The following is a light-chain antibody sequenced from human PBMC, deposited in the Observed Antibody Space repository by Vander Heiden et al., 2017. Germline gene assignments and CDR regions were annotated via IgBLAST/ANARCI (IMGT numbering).Light chain of an antibody. CDR1: SSYIGNGY. J-gene: IGLJ3*02. CDR3: AAWDDSLSGPV. CDR2: TNT. V-gene: IGLV1-47*02. Sequence: QSVLTQPPSASGAPGQWVTISCSGSSSYIGNGYVYWYQQLPGTAPKLLIYTNTQRPSGVPDRFSGSKSGASASLAISGLRSEDEADYYCAAWDDSLSGPVFGGGTKLTVL.